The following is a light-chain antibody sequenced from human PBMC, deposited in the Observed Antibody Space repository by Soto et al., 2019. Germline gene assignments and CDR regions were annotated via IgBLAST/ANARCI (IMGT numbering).Light chain of an antibody. Sequence: DIQMTQSPSSLSASVGDRVTVTCRASQDIGNYLCWYQQRLGKAPKLLIYDASYLEAGVPSRFSGGGSGTDFTFTISSLQPEDFATYYCQQHDSLPLTFGGGTKVDIK. J-gene: IGKJ4*01. CDR2: DAS. CDR3: QQHDSLPLT. V-gene: IGKV1-33*01. CDR1: QDIGNY.